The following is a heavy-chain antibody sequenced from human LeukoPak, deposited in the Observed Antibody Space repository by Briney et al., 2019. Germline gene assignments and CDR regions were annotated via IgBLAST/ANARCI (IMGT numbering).Heavy chain of an antibody. CDR1: GGSISSSSYY. J-gene: IGHJ6*04. D-gene: IGHD3-10*02. V-gene: IGHV4-61*05. Sequence: SETLSLTCTVSGGSISSSSYYWSWIRQPPGKGLEWIGYIYYSGSTNYNPSLKSRVTMSVDTSKNQFSLKLSSVTAEDTAVYYCAELGITMIGGVWGKGTTVTISS. CDR3: AELGITMIGGV. CDR2: IYYSGST.